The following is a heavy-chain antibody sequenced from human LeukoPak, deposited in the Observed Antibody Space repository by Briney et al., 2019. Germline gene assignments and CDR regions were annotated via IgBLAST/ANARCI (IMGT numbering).Heavy chain of an antibody. J-gene: IGHJ4*02. CDR2: IWYDGSNK. Sequence: PGGSLRLSCAASGFTFSNYGMHWVRQAPGKGLEWVALIWYDGSNKYYADSVKGRFTISRDNSKNTVYLQMNSLRVEDTAVYYCARAGLGAAADVWGQGTLVTVSS. V-gene: IGHV3-33*01. D-gene: IGHD6-13*01. CDR1: GFTFSNYG. CDR3: ARAGLGAAADV.